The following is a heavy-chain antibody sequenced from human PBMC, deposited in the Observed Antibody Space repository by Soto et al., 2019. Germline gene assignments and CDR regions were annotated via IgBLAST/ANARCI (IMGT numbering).Heavy chain of an antibody. D-gene: IGHD3-10*01. CDR3: ARGGPMVRGVIIRPDY. J-gene: IGHJ4*02. CDR2: INSDGSST. Sequence: GGSLRLSCAASGFTFSSYWMHWVRQAPGKGLVWVSRINSDGSSTSYADYVKGRFTISRDNAKNTLYLQMNSLRAEDTVVYYCARGGPMVRGVIIRPDYWGQGTLVTVSS. CDR1: GFTFSSYW. V-gene: IGHV3-74*01.